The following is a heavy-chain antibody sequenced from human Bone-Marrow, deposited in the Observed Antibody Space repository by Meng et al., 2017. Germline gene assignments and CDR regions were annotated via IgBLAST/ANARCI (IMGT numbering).Heavy chain of an antibody. CDR2: IYHSGNT. D-gene: IGHD4-17*01. V-gene: IGHV4-30-4*08. CDR1: GGSISSGSYF. J-gene: IGHJ5*02. Sequence: VQLQETCPVVMKPSRTLPLTSAVSGGSISSGSYFWSWIRQHPGKGLEWIGYIYHSGNTYYNPSLKSRVTISVDTSRNQFSLKLGSMTAADTAVYYCARHNYGDYGWFDPWGQGTLVTVSS. CDR3: ARHNYGDYGWFDP.